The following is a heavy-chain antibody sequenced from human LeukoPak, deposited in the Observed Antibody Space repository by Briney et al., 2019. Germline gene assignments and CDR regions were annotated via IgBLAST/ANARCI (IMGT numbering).Heavy chain of an antibody. Sequence: PGGSLRLSCAASGAIFSNHAMSWVRQAPGKGLEWVSLISGTGVTTYYAASVKGRFTISRDNSKNTLYLQMNSLRAEDTALYYCASTSMVRGVTTPFDYWGQGTLVTVSS. J-gene: IGHJ4*02. CDR1: GAIFSNHA. CDR2: ISGTGVTT. CDR3: ASTSMVRGVTTPFDY. V-gene: IGHV3-23*01. D-gene: IGHD3-10*01.